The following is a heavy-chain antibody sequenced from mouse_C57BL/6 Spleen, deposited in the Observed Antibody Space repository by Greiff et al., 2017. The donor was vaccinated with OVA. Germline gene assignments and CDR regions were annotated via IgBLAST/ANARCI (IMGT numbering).Heavy chain of an antibody. CDR3: TGPDWFAY. CDR1: GFTFSNYW. J-gene: IGHJ3*01. CDR2: IRLKSDNYAT. V-gene: IGHV6-3*01. Sequence: EVQLQESGGGLVQPGGSMKLSCVASGFTFSNYWMYWVRQSPEKGLEWVAQIRLKSDNYATHYAESVKGRFTISRDDSKSSVYLQMNNLRAEDTGIYYCTGPDWFAYWGQGTLVTVSA.